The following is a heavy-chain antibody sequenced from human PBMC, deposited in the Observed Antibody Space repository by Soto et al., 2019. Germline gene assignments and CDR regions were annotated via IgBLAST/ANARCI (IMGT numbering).Heavy chain of an antibody. CDR2: IVGSGGST. J-gene: IGHJ6*02. D-gene: IGHD6-6*01. Sequence: VQLLESGGGLVQPGGSLRLSCAASGFTFSNYAMSWVRQAPGKGLEWVSAIVGSGGSTFYADSVKGRFTISRDNSENTLFLQMNSLRAEDTAVYYCAKDPSNWGMDVWGQGTTVTVSS. CDR1: GFTFSNYA. V-gene: IGHV3-23*01. CDR3: AKDPSNWGMDV.